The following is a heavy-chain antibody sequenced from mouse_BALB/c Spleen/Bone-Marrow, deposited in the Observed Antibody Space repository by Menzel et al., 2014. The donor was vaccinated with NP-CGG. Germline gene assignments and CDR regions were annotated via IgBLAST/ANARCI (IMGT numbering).Heavy chain of an antibody. CDR3: VRETTVVADFDY. D-gene: IGHD1-1*01. Sequence: EVKVVESGPDLVKPSQSLSLTCTVAGYSITSGYGWHWIQQFPGNKLEWMGYIHYSGSTNYNPSLQSRISITRDTSKNQFFLQLNSVTTEDTATYYCVRETTVVADFDYWGQGTTLTVPS. J-gene: IGHJ2*01. CDR1: GYSITSGYG. CDR2: IHYSGST. V-gene: IGHV3-1*02.